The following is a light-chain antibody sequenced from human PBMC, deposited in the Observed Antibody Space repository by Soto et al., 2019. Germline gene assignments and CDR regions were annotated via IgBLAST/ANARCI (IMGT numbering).Light chain of an antibody. CDR3: QKLVFFPGT. CDR1: QSISMS. CDR2: KAS. Sequence: DIQMTQSPSTLSASVGDRVTITCRASQSISMSLAWHQQKPGKAPKPLLYKASSLESGAPSRFSGSGSGKKSPLTISSLRLYFFATYHSQKLVFFPGTFAKGTRGKIK. J-gene: IGKJ1*01. V-gene: IGKV1-5*03.